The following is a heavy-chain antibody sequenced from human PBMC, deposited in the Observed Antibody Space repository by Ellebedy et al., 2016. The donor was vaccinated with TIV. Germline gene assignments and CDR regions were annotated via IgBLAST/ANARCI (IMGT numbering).Heavy chain of an antibody. D-gene: IGHD3-9*01. V-gene: IGHV4-39*07. CDR2: TSYRGST. CDR1: GGSMTTHDYY. J-gene: IGHJ4*02. Sequence: MPSETPSLTCSVSGGSMTTHDYYWGWIRQPPGKGLEWIGSTSYRGSTFYNPSLKSRVTISVDTSNNQFSLSLNSVTAADTAMYYCARGGDFDWLFSNFWGQGTLVTVSS. CDR3: ARGGDFDWLFSNF.